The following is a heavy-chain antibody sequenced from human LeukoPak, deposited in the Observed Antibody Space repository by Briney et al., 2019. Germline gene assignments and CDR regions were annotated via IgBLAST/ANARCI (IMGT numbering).Heavy chain of an antibody. CDR3: ARKLAYCGGDCYPFDP. J-gene: IGHJ5*02. CDR2: IYYSGST. D-gene: IGHD2-21*02. CDR1: GGSIGSSSYY. Sequence: RPSETLSLTCTVSGGSIGSSSYYWGWIRQPPGKGLEWIGSIYYSGSTYYNPSLKSRVTISVDTSKNQFSLKLSSVTAADTAVYYCARKLAYCGGDCYPFDPWGQGTLVTVSS. V-gene: IGHV4-39*07.